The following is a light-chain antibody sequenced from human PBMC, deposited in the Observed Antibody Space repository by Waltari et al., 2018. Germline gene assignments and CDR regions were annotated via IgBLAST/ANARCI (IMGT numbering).Light chain of an antibody. CDR2: WAS. CDR1: QSVLSSSNNKNY. V-gene: IGKV4-1*01. Sequence: DIVMTQPPDSLAVSLGERATNHCKSSQSVLSSSNNKNYLGWNQQKPGQPPKLLITWASTRESGVPDRFSGSGSGTDFTLTISRLQAEDVAVYYCQQCYTYPYTFGQGTKLEIK. CDR3: QQCYTYPYT. J-gene: IGKJ2*01.